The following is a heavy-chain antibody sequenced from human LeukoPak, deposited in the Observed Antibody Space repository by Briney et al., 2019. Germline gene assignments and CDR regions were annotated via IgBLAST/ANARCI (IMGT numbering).Heavy chain of an antibody. J-gene: IGHJ4*02. Sequence: GGSLSLSCAASGFTVITNVMTWVRQAPGKGLEWVSVLYSDGNTKYADSVQGRFTVSRDNSKNTLYLEMNSLSPDDTAVYYCARGVEPLAANTLAFWGQGTLFTVSS. CDR3: ARGVEPLAANTLAF. CDR2: LYSDGNT. V-gene: IGHV3-53*01. CDR1: GFTVITNV. D-gene: IGHD1-14*01.